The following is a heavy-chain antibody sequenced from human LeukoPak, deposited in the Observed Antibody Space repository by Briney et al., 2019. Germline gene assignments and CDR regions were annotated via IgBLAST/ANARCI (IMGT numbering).Heavy chain of an antibody. CDR1: GGSFSGYY. CDR2: INHSGST. V-gene: IGHV4-34*01. D-gene: IGHD1-1*01. CDR3: ARGLGYANLK. Sequence: SETLSLACAVYGGSFSGYYWSWIRQPPGKGLEWIGEINHSGSTNYNPSLKSRVTISVDTAKNQFSLKLSSGTAADAAVYYCARGLGYANLKWGQGTLVTVPS. J-gene: IGHJ4*02.